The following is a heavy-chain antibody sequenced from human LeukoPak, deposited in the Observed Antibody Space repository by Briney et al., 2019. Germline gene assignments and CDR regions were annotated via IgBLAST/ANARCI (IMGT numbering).Heavy chain of an antibody. J-gene: IGHJ6*02. CDR2: IIPIFGTA. CDR1: GYTFTSYA. Sequence: ASVKVSCKASGYTFTSYANSWVRQAPGQGLEWMGGIIPIFGTANYAQKFQGRVTITADESTSTAYMELSSLRSEDTAVYYCARDVGDSSGYYYYYGMDVWGQGTTVTVSS. V-gene: IGHV1-69*13. D-gene: IGHD3-22*01. CDR3: ARDVGDSSGYYYYYGMDV.